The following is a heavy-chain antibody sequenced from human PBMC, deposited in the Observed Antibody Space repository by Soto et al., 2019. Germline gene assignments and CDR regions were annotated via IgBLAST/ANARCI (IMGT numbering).Heavy chain of an antibody. J-gene: IGHJ6*02. V-gene: IGHV4-4*02. CDR1: GGSISSSNW. CDR3: ARESTRVAYYYGMDV. D-gene: IGHD3-3*01. CDR2: IYHSGST. Sequence: PSETLSLTCAVSGGSISSSNWWSWVRQPPGKGLEWIGEIYHSGSTNYNPSLKSRVTISVDKSKNQFSLKLSSVTAADTAVYYCARESTRVAYYYGMDVWGQGTTVT.